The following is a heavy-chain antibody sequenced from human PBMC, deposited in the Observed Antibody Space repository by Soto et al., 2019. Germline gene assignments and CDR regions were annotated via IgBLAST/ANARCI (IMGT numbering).Heavy chain of an antibody. D-gene: IGHD3-22*01. J-gene: IGHJ4*02. CDR2: IYYSRST. CDR1: GGSISSYY. CDR3: ARLAHNYYDSSGYFDC. Sequence: SETLSLTCTVSGGSISSYYWSWIRQPPGKGLEWIGYIYYSRSTNYNPSLKSRVTISVDTSKNQFSLKLSPVTAADTAVYYCARLAHNYYDSSGYFDCWGQGTLVTVSS. V-gene: IGHV4-59*08.